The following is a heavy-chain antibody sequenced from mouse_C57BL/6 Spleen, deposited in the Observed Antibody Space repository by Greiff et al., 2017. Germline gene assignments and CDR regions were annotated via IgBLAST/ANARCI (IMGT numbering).Heavy chain of an antibody. Sequence: VQLQQSGPELVKPGASVKISCKASGYTFTDYYMNWVKQSHGKSLEWIGDINPNNGGTSYNQKFKGKATLTVDKSSSTAYMELRSLTSEDSAVYYCARSTTVVDGYFDYWGQGTTLTVSS. CDR1: GYTFTDYY. J-gene: IGHJ2*01. D-gene: IGHD1-1*01. V-gene: IGHV1-26*01. CDR2: INPNNGGT. CDR3: ARSTTVVDGYFDY.